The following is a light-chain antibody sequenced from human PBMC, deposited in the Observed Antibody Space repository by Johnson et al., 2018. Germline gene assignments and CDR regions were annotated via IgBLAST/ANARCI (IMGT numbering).Light chain of an antibody. CDR3: GTWDSSLGAGNV. J-gene: IGLJ1*01. Sequence: QSVLTQPPSVSAAPGQKVTISCSGSSSNIGNNYVSWYQQLPGTAPKLLIYENNKRPSGIPDRFSGSKSGTSATLSITGLQTGDEADYYCGTWDSSLGAGNVFGTGTKVTVL. CDR2: ENN. V-gene: IGLV1-51*02. CDR1: SSNIGNNY.